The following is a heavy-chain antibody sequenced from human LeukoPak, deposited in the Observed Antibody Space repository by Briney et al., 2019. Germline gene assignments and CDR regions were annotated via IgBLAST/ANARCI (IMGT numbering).Heavy chain of an antibody. V-gene: IGHV3-33*06. D-gene: IGHD1-26*01. Sequence: SGRSLSLSCAASGFTFSRYGMHWVRQAPGKGLEWVAVIWHDGSYEYYADSVKGRFTISRDSSKNTLYLQMNSLRAEDTAVYYCAKDGVGATSLDCWGQGTPFTVSS. CDR3: AKDGVGATSLDC. CDR1: GFTFSRYG. CDR2: IWHDGSYE. J-gene: IGHJ4*02.